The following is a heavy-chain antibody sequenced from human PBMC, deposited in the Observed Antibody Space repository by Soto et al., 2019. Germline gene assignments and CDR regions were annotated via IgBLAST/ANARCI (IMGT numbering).Heavy chain of an antibody. D-gene: IGHD6-6*01. J-gene: IGHJ6*02. Sequence: PGESLKISCKGSGYSFTSYWIGWVRQMPGKGLEWMGIIYPGDSDTRYSPSFQGQVTISADKSISTAYLQWSSLKASDTAMYYCARHGRIAARPIVSMDVWGQGTTVTVSS. CDR2: IYPGDSDT. V-gene: IGHV5-51*01. CDR3: ARHGRIAARPIVSMDV. CDR1: GYSFTSYW.